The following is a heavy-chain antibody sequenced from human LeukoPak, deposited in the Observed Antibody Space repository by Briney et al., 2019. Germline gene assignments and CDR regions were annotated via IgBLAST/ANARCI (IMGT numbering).Heavy chain of an antibody. Sequence: PSETLSLTCAVSGVSITTNTWWSWVRQPPGKGLEWTGEIFHSESTNYNPSLKSRLSISLDKSKNHFSLRLTSVTAADTAVYYCARVKGRLSWFDPWGQGTLFTVSS. CDR3: ARVKGRLSWFDP. V-gene: IGHV4-4*02. J-gene: IGHJ5*02. CDR1: GVSITTNTW. CDR2: IFHSEST.